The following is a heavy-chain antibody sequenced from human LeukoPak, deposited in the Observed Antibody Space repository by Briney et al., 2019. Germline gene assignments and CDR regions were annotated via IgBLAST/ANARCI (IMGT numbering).Heavy chain of an antibody. CDR3: ARGQYTGYPTH. D-gene: IGHD5-12*01. J-gene: IGHJ4*02. CDR1: GASITSGGHY. V-gene: IGHV4-31*03. Sequence: SETLSLTCTVSGASITSGGHYWTWIRQHPEEGLEWIGYISNSGSTYYNPSLKSRITISLDTSQNQFSLNLISVTAADTAVYYCARGQYTGYPTHWGQGTLVTVSS. CDR2: ISNSGST.